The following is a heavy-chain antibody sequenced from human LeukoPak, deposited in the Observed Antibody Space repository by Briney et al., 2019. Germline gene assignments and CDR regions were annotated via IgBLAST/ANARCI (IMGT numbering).Heavy chain of an antibody. J-gene: IGHJ6*02. CDR3: ARVRGGGSLDYYGMDV. D-gene: IGHD2-15*01. Sequence: GGSLRLSCAASGFTFSSYSITWVRQAPGKGLEWVSSISSSSSYIYYADSVKGRFTISRDNAKNSLYLQMNSLRAEDTAVYYCARVRGGGSLDYYGMDVWGQGTTVTVSS. CDR1: GFTFSSYS. V-gene: IGHV3-21*01. CDR2: ISSSSSYI.